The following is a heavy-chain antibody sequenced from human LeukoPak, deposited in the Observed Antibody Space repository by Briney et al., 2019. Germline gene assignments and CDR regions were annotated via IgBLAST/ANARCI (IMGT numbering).Heavy chain of an antibody. Sequence: SETLSLTCAVSGGSISSGGYSWSWIRQPPGKGLEWIGYIYHSGSTYYSPSLKSRVTISVDRSKNQFSLKLSSVTAADTAVYYCARAGCSSTSCYAADWFDPWGQGTLVTVSS. CDR2: IYHSGST. J-gene: IGHJ5*02. CDR1: GGSISSGGYS. D-gene: IGHD2-2*01. CDR3: ARAGCSSTSCYAADWFDP. V-gene: IGHV4-30-2*01.